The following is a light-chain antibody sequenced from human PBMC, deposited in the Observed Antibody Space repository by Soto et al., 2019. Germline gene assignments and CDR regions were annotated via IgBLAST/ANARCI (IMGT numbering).Light chain of an antibody. CDR3: QQYNSYPWT. CDR1: QSISSW. J-gene: IGKJ1*01. CDR2: DAS. V-gene: IGKV1-5*01. Sequence: DIQMPQSPSTLSASVGDRVTITCRASQSISSWLAWYQQKPGKAPKVLIYDASSLESGVPPRFSGSGSGTEFTLTISSLQPDDFATYYCQQYNSYPWTFGQGTKVDIK.